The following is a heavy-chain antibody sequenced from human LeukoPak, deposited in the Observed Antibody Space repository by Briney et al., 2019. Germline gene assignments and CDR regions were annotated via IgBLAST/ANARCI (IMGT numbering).Heavy chain of an antibody. V-gene: IGHV4-39*07. CDR2: IYYSGST. CDR1: GGSISSSSYY. J-gene: IGHJ4*02. D-gene: IGHD6-19*01. Sequence: SETLSLTCTVSGGSISSSSYYWGWIRQPPGKGLEWIGSIYYSGSTYYNPSLKSRVTISVDTSKNQFSLKLSSETAADTAVYYCARVGGYSSGSLDYWGQGTLVTVSS. CDR3: ARVGGYSSGSLDY.